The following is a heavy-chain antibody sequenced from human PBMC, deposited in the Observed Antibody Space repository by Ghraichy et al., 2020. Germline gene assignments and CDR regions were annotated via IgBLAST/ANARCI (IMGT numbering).Heavy chain of an antibody. V-gene: IGHV3-23*01. D-gene: IGHD3-10*01. Sequence: GGPRLSCAASGFTFSSYAMSWVRQDPGKGLEWVSAISGSGGSTYYAEPVKGRFTIPRDNSKNTLYLQINSLRAGDTAVYYWAKGLMGGSGSYLGYYFDYWGQVTLVTVSS. CDR3: AKGLMGGSGSYLGYYFDY. CDR1: GFTFSSYA. J-gene: IGHJ4*02. CDR2: ISGSGGST.